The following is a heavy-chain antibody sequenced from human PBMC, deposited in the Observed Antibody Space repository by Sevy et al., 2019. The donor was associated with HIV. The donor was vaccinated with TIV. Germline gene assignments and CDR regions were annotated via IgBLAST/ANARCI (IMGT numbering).Heavy chain of an antibody. CDR1: GFTFSTYG. CDR3: AKVLHIVVVPAAIDYYYGMDV. CDR2: IRFDRTIQ. V-gene: IGHV3-30*02. J-gene: IGHJ6*02. D-gene: IGHD2-2*01. Sequence: GGSLRLSCAASGFTFSTYGMHGVRQAPRKGLEWVAFIRFDRTIQYYTDSVKGRLTISRDNSKNTLYLQMNSLRAEDTAVYFCAKVLHIVVVPAAIDYYYGMDVWGQGTTVTVSS.